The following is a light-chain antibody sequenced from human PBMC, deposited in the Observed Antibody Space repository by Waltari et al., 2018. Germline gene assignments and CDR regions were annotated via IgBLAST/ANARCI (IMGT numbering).Light chain of an antibody. CDR3: QQGDSFHPIT. CDR1: QDISSW. V-gene: IGKV1-12*01. J-gene: IGKJ5*01. CDR2: AVS. Sequence: DIQMTQSPSSVSASVGDRVPITCRASQDISSWLAWYQQKPGQAPRLLIYAVSILHSGVPSRFSGSGSGTDFTLTITSLQPEDFAIYYCQQGDSFHPITFGQGTRLE.